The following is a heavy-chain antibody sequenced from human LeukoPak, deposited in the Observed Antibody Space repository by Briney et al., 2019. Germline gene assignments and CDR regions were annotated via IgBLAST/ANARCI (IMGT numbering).Heavy chain of an antibody. V-gene: IGHV4-34*01. CDR3: ARGRVTYYDFWSGYPCFDY. D-gene: IGHD3-3*01. Sequence: SETLSLTCAVYGGSFSGYYWSWIRQPPGKGLEWIGEINHSGSTNYNPSLKSRVTISVDTSKNQFSLKLSSVTAADTAVYYCARGRVTYYDFWSGYPCFDYWGQGTLVTVSS. J-gene: IGHJ4*02. CDR1: GGSFSGYY. CDR2: INHSGST.